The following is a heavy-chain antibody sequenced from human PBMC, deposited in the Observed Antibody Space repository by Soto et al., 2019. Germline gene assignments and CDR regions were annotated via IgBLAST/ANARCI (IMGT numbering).Heavy chain of an antibody. CDR1: GFTFSSYA. D-gene: IGHD3-9*01. Sequence: GGSLRLSCAASGFTFSSYAMSWVRQAPGKGLEWVSVTSGSGGRTYYADSVKGRFTISRDNSKNTVYLQVNSLRAEDTAVYYCAKASYDILTGYSPDYWGQGTLVTVSS. J-gene: IGHJ4*02. CDR2: TSGSGGRT. CDR3: AKASYDILTGYSPDY. V-gene: IGHV3-23*01.